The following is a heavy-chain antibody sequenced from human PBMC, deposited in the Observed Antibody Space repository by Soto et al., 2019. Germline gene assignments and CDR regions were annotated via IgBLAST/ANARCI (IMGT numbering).Heavy chain of an antibody. CDR1: GGSLSDSF. D-gene: IGHD7-27*01. J-gene: IGHJ5*01. CDR3: AVTGTYNWFDS. Sequence: SETLSLTCTVSGGSLSDSFWNWIRQPPGKGLEWIGEIHHSGISNYNPSLKSRVTMSVDTSKNQFSLKMTSVTAADTAVYYCAVTGTYNWFDSWGQGTLVTVSS. V-gene: IGHV4-34*01. CDR2: IHHSGIS.